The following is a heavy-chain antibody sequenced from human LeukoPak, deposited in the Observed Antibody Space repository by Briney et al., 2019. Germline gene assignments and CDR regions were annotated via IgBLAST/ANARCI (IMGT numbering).Heavy chain of an antibody. Sequence: ASVKVSCKASGFTFTNYNLHWVRQAPGQRLEWMGIINPSGGSTNYAQNFQGRVTMTRYTYTSTVYMELSSLRSEDTAVYYCVRVRDGYNDAYDIWGQGTMVTVPS. D-gene: IGHD5-24*01. J-gene: IGHJ3*02. CDR1: GFTFTNYN. CDR2: INPSGGST. V-gene: IGHV1-46*01. CDR3: VRVRDGYNDAYDI.